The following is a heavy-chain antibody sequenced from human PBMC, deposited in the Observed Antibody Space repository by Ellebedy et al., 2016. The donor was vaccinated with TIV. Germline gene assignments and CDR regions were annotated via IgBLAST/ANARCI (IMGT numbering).Heavy chain of an antibody. CDR1: QFSFRSYW. CDR2: IRQDGDEK. J-gene: IGHJ6*02. CDR3: ARDGAYGDNDYYYESGMGV. D-gene: IGHD4/OR15-4a*01. Sequence: PGGSLRLSCAASQFSFRSYWMTWVRQAPGKGLEWVANIRQDGDEKYYADSVKGRFAISRDNAKNSVFLQMNSLRPEDTAVYYCARDGAYGDNDYYYESGMGVWGLGTTVTVS. V-gene: IGHV3-7*03.